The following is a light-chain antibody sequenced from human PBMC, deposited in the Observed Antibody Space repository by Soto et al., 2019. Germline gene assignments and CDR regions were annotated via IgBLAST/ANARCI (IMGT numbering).Light chain of an antibody. CDR3: QQYNNWPLT. Sequence: EIVLTQSPATLSVSPGKRVILSCWASQSVSTNLAWYQHTPGQAPRPLIYDASARATGIPARFSGSRSGTEFTLTISSLQSEDFALYYCQQYNNWPLTFGQGTKVDIK. CDR2: DAS. CDR1: QSVSTN. J-gene: IGKJ1*01. V-gene: IGKV3-15*01.